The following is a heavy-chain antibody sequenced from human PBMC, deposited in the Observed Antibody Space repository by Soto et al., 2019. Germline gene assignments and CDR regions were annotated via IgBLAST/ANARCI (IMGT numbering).Heavy chain of an antibody. CDR1: GFTFSSYG. CDR3: AKEYWGKIAAEFVAQRYGMDV. D-gene: IGHD6-13*01. V-gene: IGHV3-30*18. CDR2: ISYDGSNK. J-gene: IGHJ6*02. Sequence: QVQLVESGGGVVQPGRSLRLSCAASGFTFSSYGMHWVRQAPGKGLEWVAVISYDGSNKYYADSVKGRFTISRDNSKNTLYLQMNSLRAEDTAVYYCAKEYWGKIAAEFVAQRYGMDVWGQGTTVTVSS.